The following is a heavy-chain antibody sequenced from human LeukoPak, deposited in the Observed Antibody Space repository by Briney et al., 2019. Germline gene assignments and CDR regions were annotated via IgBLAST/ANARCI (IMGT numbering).Heavy chain of an antibody. Sequence: PSETLSLTCGVFGDSIISIEWWSWVRQPPGKGLEWIGEIYHSGNTNYNPSLKSRVTLSVDKSKNQFSLKLNSVTAADTAVYYCASQVPAGGDAFDIWGQGTMVTVSS. J-gene: IGHJ3*02. CDR2: IYHSGNT. V-gene: IGHV4-4*02. CDR3: ASQVPAGGDAFDI. CDR1: GDSIISIEW. D-gene: IGHD2-2*01.